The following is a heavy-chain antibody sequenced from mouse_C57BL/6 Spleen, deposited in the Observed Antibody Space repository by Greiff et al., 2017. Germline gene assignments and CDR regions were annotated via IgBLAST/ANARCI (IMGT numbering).Heavy chain of an antibody. J-gene: IGHJ1*03. CDR3: ARPPYYSNSWYFDV. CDR1: GYTFTSYW. V-gene: IGHV1-52*01. Sequence: QVQLQQPGAELVMPGSSVKLSCKASGYTFTSYWMHWVKQRPIQGLEWIGNIDPSDSETHYNQKFKDKATLTVDKSSSTAYMKLSSLTSEDSAVYYCARPPYYSNSWYFDVWGTGTTVTVSS. CDR2: IDPSDSET. D-gene: IGHD2-5*01.